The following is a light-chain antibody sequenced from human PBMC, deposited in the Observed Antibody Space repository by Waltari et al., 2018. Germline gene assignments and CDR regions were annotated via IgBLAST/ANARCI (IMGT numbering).Light chain of an antibody. J-gene: IGLJ3*02. CDR3: ETGGHGTWV. CDR2: VNSDGSH. V-gene: IGLV4-69*01. CDR1: SGHSSNI. Sequence: QLVLTQSPSASASLGASVKLTCTLSSGHSSNIIAWLQQKPEKGPRYLMKVNSDGSHSKGDDITDRFSGSSSGAERYLTISSLQSEDEADYYCETGGHGTWVFGGGTKRTVL.